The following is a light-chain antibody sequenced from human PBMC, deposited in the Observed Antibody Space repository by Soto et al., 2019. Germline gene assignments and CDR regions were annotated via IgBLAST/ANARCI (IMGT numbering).Light chain of an antibody. J-gene: IGLJ1*01. CDR1: SSDIGIYKY. V-gene: IGLV2-14*01. CDR2: EVT. CDR3: VSYTDTDTLV. Sequence: QSALTQPASVSGSPGQSIAISCTGSSSDIGIYKYVSWYQQHPGKVPKLIIYEVTNRPSGVSNRFSGSRSGNTASLTISGLQPDDEGDYFCVSYTDTDTLVFGTGTKLTVL.